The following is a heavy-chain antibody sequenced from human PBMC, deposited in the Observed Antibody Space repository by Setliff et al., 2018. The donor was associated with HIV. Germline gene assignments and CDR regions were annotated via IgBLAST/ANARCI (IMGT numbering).Heavy chain of an antibody. CDR3: AKGRSGYYNFDS. D-gene: IGHD3-22*01. V-gene: IGHV3-23*03. Sequence: GGSLRLSCAASGFTFSTYDMTWVRQAPGKGLEWVSLINGGGNYIQYADSVKGRFIISRDNSKNTLYLQMNSLRVEDAAVYYCAKGRSGYYNFDSWGQGTLVTVSS. J-gene: IGHJ4*02. CDR2: INGGGNYI. CDR1: GFTFSTYD.